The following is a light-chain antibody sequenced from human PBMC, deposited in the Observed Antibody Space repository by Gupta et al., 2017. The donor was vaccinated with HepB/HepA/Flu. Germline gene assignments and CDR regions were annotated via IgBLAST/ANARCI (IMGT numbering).Light chain of an antibody. CDR1: TGTVTSGHY. CDR2: DTN. V-gene: IGLV7-46*01. CDR3: LLSYSSYRV. Sequence: QAVVTQEPSLTVSPGGTVTLTCDSSTGTVTSGHYPYWFQLRPGQAPRTVIYDTNNRFSWTPDRFSGFRVGGKAALTLTGAQPEDEADYYCLLSYSSYRVFGGGTKLTVL. J-gene: IGLJ3*02.